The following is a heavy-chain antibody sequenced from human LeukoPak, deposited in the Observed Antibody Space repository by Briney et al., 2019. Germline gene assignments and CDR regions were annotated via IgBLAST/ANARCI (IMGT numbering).Heavy chain of an antibody. V-gene: IGHV3-23*01. D-gene: IGHD3-22*01. CDR1: GFTFSSYT. Sequence: GGSLRLSCAASGFTFSSYTMTWVRQAPGKGLEWVSGISDSGGSTHYADSVKGRFTISRDNSKNTLYLQMNSLRAEDTAVYYCAKSGLTYYDSSGYYFYWGQGTLITVSS. CDR3: AKSGLTYYDSSGYYFY. CDR2: ISDSGGST. J-gene: IGHJ4*02.